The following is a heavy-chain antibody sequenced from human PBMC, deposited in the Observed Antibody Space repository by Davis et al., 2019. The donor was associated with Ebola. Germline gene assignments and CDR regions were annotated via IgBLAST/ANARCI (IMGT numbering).Heavy chain of an antibody. D-gene: IGHD3-3*01. CDR2: INRDGTTT. Sequence: GESLKISCAASGFTFSNSWMSWVRQGPGEGLVWVSHINRDGTTTNYADSVEGRFTISRDNAKNTLYLQMNSLRAEDTAVYYCASLYDFWSGRYDYWGQGTLVTVSS. J-gene: IGHJ4*02. CDR1: GFTFSNSW. CDR3: ASLYDFWSGRYDY. V-gene: IGHV3-74*01.